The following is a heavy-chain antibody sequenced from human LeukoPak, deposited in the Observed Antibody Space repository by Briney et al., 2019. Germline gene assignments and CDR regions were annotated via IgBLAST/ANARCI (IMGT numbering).Heavy chain of an antibody. J-gene: IGHJ6*03. Sequence: SGGSLRLSCAASGLTFSIHWMNWVRQAPGKGLECVANINQDGSDKYYVDSVKGRFTISRDNTKNSLYLQMNSLRAEDTAVYYCARDNYDSSGYYYGYYYYMDVWGKGTTVTISS. CDR2: INQDGSDK. CDR3: ARDNYDSSGYYYGYYYYMDV. D-gene: IGHD3-22*01. V-gene: IGHV3-7*01. CDR1: GLTFSIHW.